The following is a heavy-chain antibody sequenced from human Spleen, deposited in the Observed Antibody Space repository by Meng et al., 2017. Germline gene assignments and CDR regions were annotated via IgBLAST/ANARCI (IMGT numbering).Heavy chain of an antibody. CDR3: ARGPTTMAHDFDY. CDR1: GGSFSDYY. CDR2: INHSGST. J-gene: IGHJ4*02. V-gene: IGHV4-34*01. Sequence: QGRLQRGGEGLFKPSGHPSLTCVVSGGSFSDYYWSWIRQPPGKGLEWIGEINHSGSTNYNPSLESRATISVDTSQNNLSLKLSSVTAADSAVYYCARGPTTMAHDFDYWGQGTLVTVSS. D-gene: IGHD4-11*01.